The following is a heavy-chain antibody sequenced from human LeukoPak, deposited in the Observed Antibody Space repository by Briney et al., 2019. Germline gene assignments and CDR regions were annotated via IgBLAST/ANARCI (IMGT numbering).Heavy chain of an antibody. Sequence: SETLSLTCAVYGGSFSGYYWSWIRQPPGKGLEWIGEINHSGSTNYNPSLKSRVTISVDTSKNQFSLKLSSVTAADTAVYYCARLNKPGWFDPWGQGTLVTVSS. V-gene: IGHV4-34*01. CDR1: GGSFSGYY. J-gene: IGHJ5*02. CDR3: ARLNKPGWFDP. D-gene: IGHD1-14*01. CDR2: INHSGST.